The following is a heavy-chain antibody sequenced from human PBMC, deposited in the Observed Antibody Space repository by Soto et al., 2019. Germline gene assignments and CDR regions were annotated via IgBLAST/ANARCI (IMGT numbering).Heavy chain of an antibody. D-gene: IGHD3-3*01. CDR2: INPDSGAT. J-gene: IGHJ6*02. CDR1: GYTFSDYY. CDR3: ARDPSTTTFGGVLTGGRLDV. V-gene: IGHV1-2*02. Sequence: ASVKVSCKTSGYTFSDYYVQWVRQAPGQGLEWMGWINPDSGATNFAQKFQGRVPVTRDTSIGTAYMELKRLTSDDTAVYYCARDPSTTTFGGVLTGGRLDVWGQGTKVTVSS.